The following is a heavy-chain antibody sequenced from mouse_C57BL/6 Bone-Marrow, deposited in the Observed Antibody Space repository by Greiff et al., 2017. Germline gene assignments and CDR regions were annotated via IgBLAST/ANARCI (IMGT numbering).Heavy chain of an antibody. CDR1: GFTFSSYG. CDR3: ARHNLYYAMDY. Sequence: DVKLVESGGDLVKPGGSLKLSCAASGFTFSSYGMSWVRQTPDKRLEWVATISSGGSYTYYPDSVKGRFTISRDNAKHTLYLQRSSLKSEDTAMYYCARHNLYYAMDYWGQGTSVTVSS. J-gene: IGHJ4*01. D-gene: IGHD1-3*01. V-gene: IGHV5-6*02. CDR2: ISSGGSYT.